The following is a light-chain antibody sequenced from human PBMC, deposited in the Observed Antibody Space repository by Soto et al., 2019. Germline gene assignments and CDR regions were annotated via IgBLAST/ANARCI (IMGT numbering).Light chain of an antibody. J-gene: IGKJ5*01. CDR1: QSVSSSD. CDR2: GAS. V-gene: IGKV3-20*01. CDR3: QQYGSSPRIT. Sequence: IVLTQSPGTLSLSPWERATLSCRASQSVSSSDLAWYQQKPGQAPRLLIYGASSRATGIPDRFSGSGSGTDFTLTISRLEPEDFAVYYCQQYGSSPRITFGQGTRLEIK.